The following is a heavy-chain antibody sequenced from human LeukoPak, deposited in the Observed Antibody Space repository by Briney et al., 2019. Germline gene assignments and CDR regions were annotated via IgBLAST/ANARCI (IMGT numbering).Heavy chain of an antibody. CDR2: INSDGSST. CDR3: ARDLAPYYYDSSGVDY. J-gene: IGHJ4*02. CDR1: GFTFSSYW. D-gene: IGHD3-22*01. V-gene: IGHV3-74*01. Sequence: PGGSLTPTCAASGFTFSSYWMHWVRQAPGKGLVWVSRINSDGSSTSYADSVKGRCTISRDNAKNTLYLQMNSLRAEDTAVYYCARDLAPYYYDSSGVDYWGQGTLVTVSS.